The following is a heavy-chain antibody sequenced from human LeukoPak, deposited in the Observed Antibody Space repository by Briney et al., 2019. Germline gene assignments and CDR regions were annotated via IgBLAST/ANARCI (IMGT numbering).Heavy chain of an antibody. CDR1: GFSFSTYS. Sequence: PGGSLRLSCAAAGFSFSTYSMNWVRQTPGKGLEWVSYISRTSSYIYYADSVKGRFTLSRDNGKNSLYLQMNSLRAEDTAVYYCARGGMGANSQEYFYYGMDVWGQGTTVTVSS. CDR3: ARGGMGANSQEYFYYGMDV. CDR2: ISRTSSYI. V-gene: IGHV3-21*01. D-gene: IGHD2-8*01. J-gene: IGHJ6*02.